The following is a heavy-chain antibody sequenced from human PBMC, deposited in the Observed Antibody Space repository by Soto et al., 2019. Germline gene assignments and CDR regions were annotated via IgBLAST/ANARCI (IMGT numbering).Heavy chain of an antibody. CDR2: INHSGST. V-gene: IGHV4-34*01. D-gene: IGHD2-2*01. CDR1: GGSFSGYY. J-gene: IGHJ6*02. CDR3: ARGHCSSTSCPWRYYYYYGMDV. Sequence: QVQLQQWGAGLLKPSETLSLTCAVYGGSFSGYYWSWIRQPPGKGLEWIGEINHSGSTNYNPSLKSRVTISVDTSKNQFSLKLSSVTAADTAVYYCARGHCSSTSCPWRYYYYYGMDVWGQGTTVTVSS.